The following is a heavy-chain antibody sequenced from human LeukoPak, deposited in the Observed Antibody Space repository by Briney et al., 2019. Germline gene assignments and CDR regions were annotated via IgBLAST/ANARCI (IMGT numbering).Heavy chain of an antibody. CDR2: ISSSSSTI. D-gene: IGHD6-13*01. CDR1: GFTLSSYS. J-gene: IGHJ4*02. CDR3: AREDSSSWKFDY. V-gene: IGHV3-48*04. Sequence: GGSLRLSRAASGFTLSSYSMNWVRQAPGKGQEWVSYISSSSSTIYYADSVKGRFTISRDNAKNSLYLQMNSLRAEDTAVYYCAREDSSSWKFDYWGQGTLVTVSS.